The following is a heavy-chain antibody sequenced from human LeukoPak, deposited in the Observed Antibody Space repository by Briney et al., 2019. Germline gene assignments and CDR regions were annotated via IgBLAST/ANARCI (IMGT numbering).Heavy chain of an antibody. J-gene: IGHJ4*02. CDR2: ISNNGGST. V-gene: IGHV3-64*01. D-gene: IGHD3-22*01. CDR3: AKDMHPDYYDSSGIPIDY. Sequence: PGGSLRLSCAASGFTFSSYAMYWVRQAQGKGLEYVSGISNNGGSTYYENSVKGRFTISRHNSKNTLYLQMGSLRAEDMAVYYCAKDMHPDYYDSSGIPIDYWGQGTLVTVSS. CDR1: GFTFSSYA.